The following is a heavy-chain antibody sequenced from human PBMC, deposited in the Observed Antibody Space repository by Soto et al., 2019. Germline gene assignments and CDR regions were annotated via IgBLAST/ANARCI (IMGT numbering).Heavy chain of an antibody. CDR1: GGSISRYY. V-gene: IGHV4-59*01. D-gene: IGHD3-3*01. CDR3: AREYYDFWSVTYSYYGLDV. Sequence: KASETLSLTCTVSGGSISRYYWSWIRQAPGRGLEWIGNIFSSGSTNYNPSLKSRVAISVDTSKNQVSLKLNAVTTADTAVYYCAREYYDFWSVTYSYYGLDVWGQGTTVTVSS. J-gene: IGHJ6*02. CDR2: IFSSGST.